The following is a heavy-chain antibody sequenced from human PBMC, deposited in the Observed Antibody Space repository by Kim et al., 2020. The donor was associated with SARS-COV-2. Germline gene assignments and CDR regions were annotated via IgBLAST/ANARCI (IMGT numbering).Heavy chain of an antibody. CDR1: GFTFNDYA. CDR2: ISWNSGSI. V-gene: IGHV3-9*01. Sequence: GGSLRLSCAASGFTFNDYAMHWVRQAPGKGLEWVSGISWNSGSIGYADSVKGRFTISRDNAKNSLFLQMNSLRAEDTALYYCAKAGDYDYVWGSYRYDY. CDR3: AKAGDYDYVWGSYRYDY. D-gene: IGHD3-16*02. J-gene: IGHJ6*01.